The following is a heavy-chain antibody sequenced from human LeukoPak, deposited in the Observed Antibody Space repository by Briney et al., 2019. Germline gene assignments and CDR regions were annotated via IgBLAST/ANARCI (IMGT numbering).Heavy chain of an antibody. CDR1: GFTLNRYA. Sequence: PGGALRLSCAASGFTLNRYAMSWVGQAPGKGLEWISAITGNNGRTYYADSVKGRFTISRDNSKNTLYLQMSSLRAEDTAVYYCAKGISSISTSLDCWGQGTLVTVSS. CDR2: ITGNNGRT. CDR3: AKGISSISTSLDC. V-gene: IGHV3-23*01. D-gene: IGHD6-6*01. J-gene: IGHJ4*02.